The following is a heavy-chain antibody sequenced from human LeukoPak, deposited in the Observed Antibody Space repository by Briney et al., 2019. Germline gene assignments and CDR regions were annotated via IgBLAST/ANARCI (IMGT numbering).Heavy chain of an antibody. CDR1: GGSFSSYY. V-gene: IGHV4-59*08. CDR3: ASTTYKRYYGSGSYLPDY. CDR2: IYYSGST. J-gene: IGHJ4*02. Sequence: PSETLSLTCAVYGGSFSSYYWSWIRQPPGKGLEWIGYIYYSGSTNYNPSLKSRVTISVDTSKNQFSLKLSSVTAADTAVYYCASTTYKRYYGSGSYLPDYWGQGTLVTVSS. D-gene: IGHD3-10*01.